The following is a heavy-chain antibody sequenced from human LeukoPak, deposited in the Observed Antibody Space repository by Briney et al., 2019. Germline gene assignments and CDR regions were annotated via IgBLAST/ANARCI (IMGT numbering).Heavy chain of an antibody. CDR2: ISGSGGST. CDR1: GFTFSSYA. D-gene: IGHD3-16*02. V-gene: IGHV3-23*01. J-gene: IGHJ4*02. Sequence: PGGSLRLSCAASGFTFSSYAMSWVRQAPGKGLEWVSAISGSGGSTYYADSVKGRFTISRDNSKNTLYLQMNSLRAEDTAVYYCAKDPMITFGGVIVIPMFSDYWGQGTLVTVSS. CDR3: AKDPMITFGGVIVIPMFSDY.